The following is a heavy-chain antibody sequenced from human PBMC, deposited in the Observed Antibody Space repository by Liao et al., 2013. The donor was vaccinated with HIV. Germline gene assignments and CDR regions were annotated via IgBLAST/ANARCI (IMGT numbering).Heavy chain of an antibody. CDR3: ARDVKGIRGTTTAGAFDI. D-gene: IGHD1-7*01. J-gene: IGHJ3*02. CDR2: IYKSGST. Sequence: QVHLQESGPGLVKPSQILSLTCTVSGDSITSGEYYWSWIRQSPDKGLEWIGYIYKSGSTYYNPSLKSRLSISIDASRAQFSLSLSSVTAADTAVYFCARDVKGIRGTTTAGAFDIWGQGTMVTVSS. V-gene: IGHV4-30-4*08. CDR1: GDSITSGEYY.